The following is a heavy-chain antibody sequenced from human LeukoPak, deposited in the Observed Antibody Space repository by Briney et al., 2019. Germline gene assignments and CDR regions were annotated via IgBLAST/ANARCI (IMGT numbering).Heavy chain of an antibody. D-gene: IGHD6-19*01. V-gene: IGHV4-4*07. J-gene: IGHJ5*02. Sequence: SETLSLTCTVSGGSISSYYWSWIRQPAGKGLEWIGRIYTSGSTNYNPSLKSRVTMSVDTSTNQFSLKLSTVTAADTAVYYCARARDSIAVAASTWFDPWGQGTLVTVSS. CDR1: GGSISSYY. CDR3: ARARDSIAVAASTWFDP. CDR2: IYTSGST.